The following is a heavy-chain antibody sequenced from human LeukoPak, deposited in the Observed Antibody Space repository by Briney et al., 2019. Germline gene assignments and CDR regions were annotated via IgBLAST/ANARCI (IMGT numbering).Heavy chain of an antibody. J-gene: IGHJ3*02. CDR1: GFTFSSYA. CDR3: AKVKGSLGAFDI. Sequence: GGSLRLSCAASGFTFSSYAMSWVRQAPGKGLEWVSAISGSGGSTYYADSVKGRFTISRDNSKNTLYLRMNSLRAEDTAVYYCAKVKGSLGAFDIWGRGTMVTVSS. V-gene: IGHV3-23*01. CDR2: ISGSGGST. D-gene: IGHD6-13*01.